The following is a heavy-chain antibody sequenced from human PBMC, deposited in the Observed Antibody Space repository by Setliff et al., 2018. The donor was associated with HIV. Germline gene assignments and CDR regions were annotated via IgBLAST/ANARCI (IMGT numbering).Heavy chain of an antibody. CDR3: ATGIPSDLDY. V-gene: IGHV1-2*02. CDR2: INPETGDP. J-gene: IGHJ4*01. Sequence: ASVKVSCKTSGYRFIGHYLHWVRLAPGQGPEWVGWINPETGDPNYAQKFRVRVLMTRDTSITTAFLHVAKLTSDDTAIYYCATGIPSDLDYWGQGTLVTVSS. CDR1: GYRFIGHY. D-gene: IGHD2-21*01.